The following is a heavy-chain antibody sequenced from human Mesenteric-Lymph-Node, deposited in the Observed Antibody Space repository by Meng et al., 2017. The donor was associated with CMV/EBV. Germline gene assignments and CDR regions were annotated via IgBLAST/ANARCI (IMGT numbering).Heavy chain of an antibody. V-gene: IGHV3-21*04. CDR2: ISSSSSYI. D-gene: IGHD3-9*01. CDR3: AKDRIYYDILTGCVDS. J-gene: IGHJ4*02. Sequence: GGSLRLSCAASGFTFSSYSMNWVRQAPGKGLEWVSSISSSSSYIYYADSVKGRFTISRDNAKNSLYLQMNSLRAEDTAVYYCAKDRIYYDILTGCVDSWGQGTLVTVSS. CDR1: GFTFSSYS.